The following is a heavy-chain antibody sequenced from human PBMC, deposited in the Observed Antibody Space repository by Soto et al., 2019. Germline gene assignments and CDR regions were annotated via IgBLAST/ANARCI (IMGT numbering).Heavy chain of an antibody. V-gene: IGHV4-59*01. D-gene: IGHD3-10*01. Sequence: QVQLQESGPGLVKPSETLSLTCTVSGGSISSYYWSWIRQPPGKGLEWIGYIYYSGSTNYNPSLKSRVSISVDTSKNQFALKLSSVTAAYTAVYYCARGRLLWFGELPGPDNGFDPWGQGTLVTVSS. CDR1: GGSISSYY. CDR3: ARGRLLWFGELPGPDNGFDP. CDR2: IYYSGST. J-gene: IGHJ5*02.